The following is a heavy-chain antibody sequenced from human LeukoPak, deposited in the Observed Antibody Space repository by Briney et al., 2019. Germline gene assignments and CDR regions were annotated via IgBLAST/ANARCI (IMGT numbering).Heavy chain of an antibody. CDR3: AAGGSSLDY. Sequence: PSETLSLTCTVSGGSIRNYWSWIRQPPGKGLEWIGYIYYSGSTNFNSSLKSRVTISIDTSKNQFSLKLSSVTAADTAVYYCAAGGSSLDYWGQGTLVTVSS. CDR1: GGSIRNY. V-gene: IGHV4-59*01. J-gene: IGHJ4*02. CDR2: IYYSGST. D-gene: IGHD1-26*01.